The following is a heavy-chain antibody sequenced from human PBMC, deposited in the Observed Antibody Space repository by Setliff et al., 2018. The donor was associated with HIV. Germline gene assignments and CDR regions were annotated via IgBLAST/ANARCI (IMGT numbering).Heavy chain of an antibody. J-gene: IGHJ4*02. D-gene: IGHD2-8*02. CDR2: IYSSGTT. Sequence: SETLSLRLSCAASGFTVSSNYMSWIRQPPGKGLEWIGYIYSSGTTQYNPSVESRVTMSLDTSRDQFSLNLRSVTAADTAVYFCARLIHTGLLYFDFWGLGTLVTVSS. V-gene: IGHV4-4*09. CDR1: GFTVSSNY. CDR3: ARLIHTGLLYFDF.